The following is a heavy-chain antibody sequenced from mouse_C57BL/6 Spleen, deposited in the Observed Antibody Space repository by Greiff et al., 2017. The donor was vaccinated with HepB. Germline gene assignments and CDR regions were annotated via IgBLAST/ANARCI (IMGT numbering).Heavy chain of an antibody. CDR2: IWSGGST. Sequence: VMLVESGPGLVQPSQSLSITCTVSGFSLTSYGVHWVRQSPGKGLEWLGVIWSGGSTDYNAAFISRLSISKDNSKSQAFFKMNSLQADDTAIYYCARIPDGYFSYAMDYWGQGTSVTVSS. V-gene: IGHV2-2*01. J-gene: IGHJ4*01. D-gene: IGHD2-3*01. CDR1: GFSLTSYG. CDR3: ARIPDGYFSYAMDY.